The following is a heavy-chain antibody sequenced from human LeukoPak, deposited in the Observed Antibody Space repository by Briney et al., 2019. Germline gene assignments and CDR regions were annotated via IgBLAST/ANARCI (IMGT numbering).Heavy chain of an antibody. CDR1: GFTFSSYG. CDR3: TTGRRN. J-gene: IGHJ4*02. Sequence: PGGSLRLSCAASGFTFSSYGMHWVRQAPGKGPEWVGRIKSKTDGGTTDYAAPVKGRFTISRDDSKNTLHLQMDSLKTEDTAVYYCTTGRRNWGQGTLVTVSS. CDR2: IKSKTDGGTT. V-gene: IGHV3-15*01.